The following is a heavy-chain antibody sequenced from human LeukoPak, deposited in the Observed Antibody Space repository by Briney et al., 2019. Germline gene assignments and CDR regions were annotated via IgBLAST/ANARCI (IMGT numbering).Heavy chain of an antibody. CDR3: TRHDVTSGWSNFDY. V-gene: IGHV3-73*01. Sequence: PGGSLILSCAASGFTFSGSVMHWVRQASGKGLEWVGHIRTKPNSYATAYVASVKGRFTISRDDSKNTAYLQMNSLKTEDTAVYYCTRHDVTSGWSNFDYWGQGALVTVSS. D-gene: IGHD6-19*01. J-gene: IGHJ4*02. CDR2: IRTKPNSYAT. CDR1: GFTFSGSV.